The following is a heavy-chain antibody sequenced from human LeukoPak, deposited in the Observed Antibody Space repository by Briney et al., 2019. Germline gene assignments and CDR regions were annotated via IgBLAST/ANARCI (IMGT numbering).Heavy chain of an antibody. CDR3: SRDNYYDSSGYGS. J-gene: IGHJ5*02. V-gene: IGHV3-30*04. Sequence: GGSLRLSCAASGFTFSSYAMHWVRQAPGKGLEWVAVISYDGSNKYYADSVKGRFTISRDNSKNTLYLQMNSLRAEDTAVYYCSRDNYYDSSGYGSWGQGTLVTVSS. CDR2: ISYDGSNK. CDR1: GFTFSSYA. D-gene: IGHD3-22*01.